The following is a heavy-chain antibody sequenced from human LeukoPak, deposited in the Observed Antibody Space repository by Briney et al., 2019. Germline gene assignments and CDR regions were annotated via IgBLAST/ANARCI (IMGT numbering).Heavy chain of an antibody. J-gene: IGHJ3*01. CDR3: AKDWGGSYYANPFDL. CDR2: ISYDGSNK. Sequence: GGSLRLSCAASGFTFSNYAMHWVRQAPGKGLDWVAVISYDGSNKYYADSVKGRFTISRDNSKNTLYLQMDSLRAEDTALYYCAKDWGGSYYANPFDLWGQGTMVSVSS. D-gene: IGHD1-26*01. V-gene: IGHV3-30-3*01. CDR1: GFTFSNYA.